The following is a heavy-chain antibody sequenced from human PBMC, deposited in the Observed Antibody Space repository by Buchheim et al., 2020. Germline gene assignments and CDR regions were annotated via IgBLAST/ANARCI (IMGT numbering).Heavy chain of an antibody. CDR3: ARGPTIAAESTFYFDY. Sequence: QVQLQQWGAGLLKPSETLSLTCAVFGGSFSDYYWSWIRQPPGKGLEWIGDINHSGSTNYSPALKSGVTISVDTSKNQFSLKLSSMTAADTAVYYCARGPTIAAESTFYFDYWGQGTL. CDR1: GGSFSDYY. D-gene: IGHD6-13*01. V-gene: IGHV4-34*01. J-gene: IGHJ4*02. CDR2: INHSGST.